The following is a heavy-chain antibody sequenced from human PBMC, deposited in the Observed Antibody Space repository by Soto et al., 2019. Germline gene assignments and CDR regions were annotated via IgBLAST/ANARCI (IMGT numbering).Heavy chain of an antibody. CDR1: GFTFSSYA. CDR3: AKAGSGWSYFDY. CDR2: ISYDGSHQ. Sequence: QVQLVESGGGVVQPGRSLRLSCAASGFTFSSYAMHWVRQAPGKGLEWVAVISYDGSHQYYADSVKGRFTISRDNSKDTLFLQMNSLMAEDTGVYYCAKAGSGWSYFDYRGQGTLVTVSS. D-gene: IGHD6-19*01. J-gene: IGHJ4*02. V-gene: IGHV3-30*18.